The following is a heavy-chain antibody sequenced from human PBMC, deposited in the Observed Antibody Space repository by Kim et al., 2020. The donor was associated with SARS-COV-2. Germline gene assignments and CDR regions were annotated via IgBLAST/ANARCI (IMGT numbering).Heavy chain of an antibody. Sequence: GGSLRLSCAASGFTFSSYWMSWVRQAPGKGLEWVANIKQDGSEKYYVDSVKGRFTISRDNAKNSLYLQMNSLRAEDTAVYYCARDWYYYDSSGYLGPSGQGTLVTLSS. D-gene: IGHD3-22*01. J-gene: IGHJ5*02. CDR2: IKQDGSEK. CDR3: ARDWYYYDSSGYLGP. V-gene: IGHV3-7*01. CDR1: GFTFSSYW.